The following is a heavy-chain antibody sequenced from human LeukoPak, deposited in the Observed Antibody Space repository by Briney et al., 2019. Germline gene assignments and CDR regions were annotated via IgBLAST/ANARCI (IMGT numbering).Heavy chain of an antibody. J-gene: IGHJ4*02. Sequence: SETLSLTCTVAGGSISSYYWSWIRQPAGKGLEWIGRIYTSGSTNYNPSLKSRVTMSVDTSKNQFSLKLSSVTAADTAVYYCARESGHQLLHYGATPFDYWGQGTLVTVSS. D-gene: IGHD2-2*01. CDR3: ARESGHQLLHYGATPFDY. CDR2: IYTSGST. V-gene: IGHV4-4*07. CDR1: GGSISSYY.